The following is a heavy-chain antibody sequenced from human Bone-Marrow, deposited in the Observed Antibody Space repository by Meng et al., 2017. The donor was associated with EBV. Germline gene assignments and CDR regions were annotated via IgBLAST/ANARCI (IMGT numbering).Heavy chain of an antibody. D-gene: IGHD3-22*01. CDR1: CYTLTSYG. V-gene: IGHV1-18*01. CDR3: ARDPSTYYYDSSGYFY. CDR2: ISAYNGNT. Sequence: QVKLVQSGAEVQKPGASVKVSCKASCYTLTSYGISWVRQAPGQGLEWMGWISAYNGNTNYAQKLQGRVTMTTDTSTSTAYMELRSLRSDDTAVYYCARDPSTYYYDSSGYFYWGQGTLVTVSS. J-gene: IGHJ4*02.